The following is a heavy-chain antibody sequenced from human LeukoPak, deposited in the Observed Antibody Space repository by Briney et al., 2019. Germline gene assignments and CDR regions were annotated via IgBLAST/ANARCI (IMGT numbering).Heavy chain of an antibody. CDR3: AKNKGQLVPNYCMNV. CDR1: GFSLSTFA. Sequence: GGSLRLSCKASGFSLSTFAMSWVRRAPGEGLGLVSTLSSSGSRTYYTESVKGRFTISRDTSMNTVFLQMDSLRGDGTAIYDCAKNKGQLVPNYCMNVWGKGTTVTVS. CDR2: LSSSGSRT. D-gene: IGHD2/OR15-2a*01. V-gene: IGHV3-23*01. J-gene: IGHJ6*03.